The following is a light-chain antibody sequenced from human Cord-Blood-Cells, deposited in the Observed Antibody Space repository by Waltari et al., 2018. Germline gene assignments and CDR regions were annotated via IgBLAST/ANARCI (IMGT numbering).Light chain of an antibody. CDR1: SSDVGGSNY. V-gene: IGLV2-11*01. Sequence: QSALTQPRSVSGSPGQSVTISCTGTSSDVGGSNYVSWYQQHPGKAPKLMIYDVSKRPSGVPDRFFGSKSGNTASLTISGLQAEDEADYYCCSYAGSYTVVFGGGTKLTVL. CDR2: DVS. J-gene: IGLJ2*01. CDR3: CSYAGSYTVV.